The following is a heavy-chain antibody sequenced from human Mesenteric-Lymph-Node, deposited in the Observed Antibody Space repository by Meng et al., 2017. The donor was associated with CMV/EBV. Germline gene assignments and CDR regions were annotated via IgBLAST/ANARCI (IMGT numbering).Heavy chain of an antibody. CDR2: IDHSGST. J-gene: IGHJ4*01. CDR3: ARAPFYYDASGYALDY. Sequence: GGSFSGYYWSWIRQSPAKGLEWIGEIDHSGSTSYNPSLTRRITMSVDTSRTQFSLTLNSVTAADTAVYYCARAPFYYDASGYALDYWGQGTLVTVSS. V-gene: IGHV4-34*01. D-gene: IGHD3-22*01. CDR1: GGSFSGYY.